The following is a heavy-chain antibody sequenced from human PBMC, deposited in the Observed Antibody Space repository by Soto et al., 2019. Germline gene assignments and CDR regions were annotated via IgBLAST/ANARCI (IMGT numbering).Heavy chain of an antibody. CDR1: GYTFTSYG. V-gene: IGHV1-18*01. D-gene: IGHD4-4*01. CDR2: ISAYNGNT. CDR3: AREGWADYSIYYYYGMDV. J-gene: IGHJ6*02. Sequence: RASVKVSCKASGYTFTSYGISWVRQAPGQGLEWMGWISAYNGNTNYAQKLQGRVTMTTDTSTSTAYMELRSLRSDDTAVYYCAREGWADYSIYYYYGMDVWGQGTTVTVSS.